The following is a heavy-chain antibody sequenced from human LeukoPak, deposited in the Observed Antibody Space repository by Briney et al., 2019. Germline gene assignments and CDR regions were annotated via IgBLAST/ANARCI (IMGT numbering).Heavy chain of an antibody. J-gene: IGHJ3*02. CDR1: GYSFTNYW. CDR2: IYPGDSDT. CDR3: ARQTSYSLDI. D-gene: IGHD2-15*01. V-gene: IGHV5-51*01. Sequence: GESLKISCQGFGYSFTNYWIGWVRQMPGKGLEWMGIIYPGDSDTRYSPSFQGQVTISADKSISTAYLQWSSLTASDTAMYYCARQTSYSLDIWGQGTMVTVSS.